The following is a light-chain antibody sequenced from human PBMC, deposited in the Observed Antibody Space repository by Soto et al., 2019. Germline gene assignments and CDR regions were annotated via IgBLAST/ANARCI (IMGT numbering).Light chain of an antibody. Sequence: EIVMTQSPGTLSVSPGERATLSCRASQSISSNLGWYQQKPGQAPRLLIYGASTRATGIPARFSGSGSGTEFTLTISSLQSEDFAVYHCQQYNSWPHTFGQGTRWISN. CDR2: GAS. J-gene: IGKJ1*01. CDR3: QQYNSWPHT. CDR1: QSISSN. V-gene: IGKV3-15*01.